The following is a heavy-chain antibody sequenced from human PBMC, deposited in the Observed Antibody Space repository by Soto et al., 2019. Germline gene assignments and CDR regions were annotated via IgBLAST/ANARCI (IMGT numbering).Heavy chain of an antibody. V-gene: IGHV1-8*01. Sequence: GASVKVSCKASGYTFTSYDINWVRQATGQGLEWMGWMNPNSGNTGYAQKFQGRVTISADNSISTAYLQWSSLKASDTAMYYCTRLLNTATVVDPDYWGQGTPVTVSS. D-gene: IGHD5-18*01. CDR2: MNPNSGNT. J-gene: IGHJ4*02. CDR1: GYTFTSYD. CDR3: TRLLNTATVVDPDY.